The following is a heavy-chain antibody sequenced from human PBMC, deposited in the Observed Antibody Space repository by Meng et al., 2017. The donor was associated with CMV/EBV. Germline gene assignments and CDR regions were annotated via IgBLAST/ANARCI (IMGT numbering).Heavy chain of an antibody. CDR2: IKQDGSEK. CDR1: GFTFSSW. Sequence: ETLSLTCAASGFTFSSWMNWVRQAPGKGLEWVANIKQDGSEKYYVDSVRGRFTISRDNAKNSLYLQMNSLRAEDTAVYYCARDAGGLDVVGAFRWFDPWGQGTLVTVSS. J-gene: IGHJ5*01. V-gene: IGHV3-7*01. D-gene: IGHD1-26*01. CDR3: ARDAGGLDVVGAFRWFDP.